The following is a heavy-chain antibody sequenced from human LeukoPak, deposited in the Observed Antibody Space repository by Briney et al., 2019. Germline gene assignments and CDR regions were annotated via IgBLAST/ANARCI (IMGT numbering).Heavy chain of an antibody. V-gene: IGHV3-30*02. Sequence: PGGSLRLSCAASGFSFSTYGMHWVRQAPGKGLEWVAFIRYDGSNKYYADSVKDRFTISKENSKNTLYLQMDSLRAEDTAVYYCAKAYCSGGSCYGSYFDYWGQGTLVTASS. J-gene: IGHJ4*02. CDR3: AKAYCSGGSCYGSYFDY. CDR2: IRYDGSNK. CDR1: GFSFSTYG. D-gene: IGHD2-15*01.